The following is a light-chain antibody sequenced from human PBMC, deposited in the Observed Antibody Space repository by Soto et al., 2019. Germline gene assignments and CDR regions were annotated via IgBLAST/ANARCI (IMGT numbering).Light chain of an antibody. CDR2: XXX. Sequence: QSALTQPASVSGSPGQSITISCTGTSSDVGGYKYVSWYQQHPGKAPKLMIYXXXXRXXXXXXXXXXSKSGNTASLTISGLXXEDEADYYCSSYTSSNTLVVFGGGTQLTVL. CDR1: SSDVGGYKY. V-gene: IGLV2-14*01. CDR3: SSYTSSNTLVV. J-gene: IGLJ2*01.